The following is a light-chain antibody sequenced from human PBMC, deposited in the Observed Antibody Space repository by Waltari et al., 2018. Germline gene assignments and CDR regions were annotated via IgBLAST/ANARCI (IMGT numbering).Light chain of an antibody. Sequence: DVVMTQSPLSLSVTLGQPASISCRSSQSLVSSDGNTYFNCFQQRPGQSPRRLVYKVSNRDSGVPDRFSGSGSGTDFTLRISRVEAEDVGVYYCMQGTHRPWTFGQGTKVEIK. J-gene: IGKJ1*01. CDR1: QSLVSSDGNTY. CDR2: KVS. V-gene: IGKV2-30*01. CDR3: MQGTHRPWT.